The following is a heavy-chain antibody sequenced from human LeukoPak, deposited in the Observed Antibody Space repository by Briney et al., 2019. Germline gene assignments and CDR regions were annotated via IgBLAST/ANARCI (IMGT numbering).Heavy chain of an antibody. D-gene: IGHD3-10*01. CDR1: GFTFSSYS. Sequence: GGSLRLSCAASGFTFSSYSMNWVRQAPGKGLEWVSAISGSGGSTYYADSVKGRFTISRDNSKNTLYLQMNSLRAEDTAVYYCAKSPMVRGVIIAFDYWGQGTLVTVSS. CDR2: ISGSGGST. CDR3: AKSPMVRGVIIAFDY. J-gene: IGHJ4*02. V-gene: IGHV3-23*01.